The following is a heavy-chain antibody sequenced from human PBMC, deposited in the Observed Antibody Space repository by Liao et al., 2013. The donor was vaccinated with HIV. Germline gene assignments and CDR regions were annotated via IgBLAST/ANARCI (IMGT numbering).Heavy chain of an antibody. V-gene: IGHV4-34*10. CDR3: AKVRQWLASGGEAFDI. D-gene: IGHD6-19*01. Sequence: QVQLRESGPGLVKPSETLSLTCDVDVESFSDHRWSWVRQPPGKVMEWIGEINQSGSTDYNPSLKSRVSISGDISLRLTSVSAADTAVYYCAKVRQWLASGGEAFDIWGHGTMVIVSS. CDR2: INQSGST. CDR1: VESFSDHR. J-gene: IGHJ3*02.